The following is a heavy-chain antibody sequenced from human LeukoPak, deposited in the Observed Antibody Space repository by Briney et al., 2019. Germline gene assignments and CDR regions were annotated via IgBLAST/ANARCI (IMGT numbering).Heavy chain of an antibody. CDR1: GFTFGPYT. CDR2: IYYSGST. CDR3: ARGYSSAWLYYFDY. Sequence: GSLRLSCAASGFTFGPYTMNWVRQAPGKGLEWIGYIYYSGSTNYNSSLKSRVTISADTSKNQFSLKLSSVTAADTAVYYCARGYSSAWLYYFDYWGQGTLVTVSS. V-gene: IGHV4-59*01. D-gene: IGHD6-19*01. J-gene: IGHJ4*02.